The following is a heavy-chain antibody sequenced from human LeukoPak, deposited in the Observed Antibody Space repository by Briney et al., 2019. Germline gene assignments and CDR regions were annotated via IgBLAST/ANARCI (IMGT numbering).Heavy chain of an antibody. J-gene: IGHJ2*01. CDR1: GFIVSSNY. Sequence: GGSLRLSCAASGFIVSSNYMTWVRQAPGEGLEWVSVIYKGADTTYYSDSVKGRFTISRDNSKNTLYLQMNSLRAEDTAVYYCAKVLTPWYFDLWGRGTLVTVSS. V-gene: IGHV3-53*01. CDR2: IYKGADTT. CDR3: AKVLTPWYFDL.